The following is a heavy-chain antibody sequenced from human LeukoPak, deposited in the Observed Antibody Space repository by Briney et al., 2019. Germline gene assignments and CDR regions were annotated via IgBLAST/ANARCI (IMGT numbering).Heavy chain of an antibody. CDR3: ARDSDYGMDV. Sequence: PSETLSLTCTVSGASISNYYWGWIRQPPGKGLEWIGYLFYSGSTNYSPSLKSRVTISVDMSKSQLSLNLTSVTAADTAVYYCARDSDYGMDVWGQGTTVTVSS. D-gene: IGHD3-10*01. V-gene: IGHV4-59*01. CDR1: GASISNYY. J-gene: IGHJ6*02. CDR2: LFYSGST.